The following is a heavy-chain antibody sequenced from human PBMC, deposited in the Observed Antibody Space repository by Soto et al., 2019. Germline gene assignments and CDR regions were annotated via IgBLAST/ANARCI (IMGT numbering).Heavy chain of an antibody. D-gene: IGHD5-18*01. CDR1: DGSISSGGYY. J-gene: IGHJ4*02. CDR2: IYYSGST. Sequence: LSLTCTVSDGSISSGGYYWSWIRQHPGKGLEWIGYIYYSGSTYYNPSLKSRGTISVDTSKNQFSPKLSSVTAADTAVYYCARGAMVTKLHFDYWGQGTLVTVSS. V-gene: IGHV4-31*03. CDR3: ARGAMVTKLHFDY.